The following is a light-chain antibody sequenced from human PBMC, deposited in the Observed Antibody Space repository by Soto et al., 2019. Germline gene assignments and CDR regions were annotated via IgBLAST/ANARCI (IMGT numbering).Light chain of an antibody. V-gene: IGLV1-44*01. CDR2: SND. CDR1: RSNIGNNP. CDR3: ATWDDSLDGWV. J-gene: IGLJ3*02. Sequence: QSVLTQPPSASGTPGQRVTISCSGSRSNIGNNPVNWYQQLPGTAPKLLTFSNDQRPSGVPDRFSGSKSGTSASLAISGLQSEDEADYYCATWDDSLDGWVFGVGTRLTVL.